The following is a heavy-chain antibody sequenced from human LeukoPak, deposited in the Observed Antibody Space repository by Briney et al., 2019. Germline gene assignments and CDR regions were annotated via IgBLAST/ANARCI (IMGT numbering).Heavy chain of an antibody. V-gene: IGHV4-59*01. Sequence: SEALSLTCTVSGGSISSYYWSWIRQPPGKGLEWIGYIYYSGSTNYNPSLKSRVTISVDTSKNQFSLKLSSVTAADTAVYFCARVHFDDFWSGYWFDPWGQGTLVTVSS. CDR2: IYYSGST. J-gene: IGHJ5*02. CDR1: GGSISSYY. CDR3: ARVHFDDFWSGYWFDP. D-gene: IGHD3-3*01.